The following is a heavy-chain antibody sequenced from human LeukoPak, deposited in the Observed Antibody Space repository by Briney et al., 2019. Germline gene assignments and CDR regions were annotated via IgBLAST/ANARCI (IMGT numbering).Heavy chain of an antibody. CDR3: ARDYYDNSGYYIILDYFDY. J-gene: IGHJ4*02. V-gene: IGHV3-48*04. D-gene: IGHD3-22*01. CDR1: GFTFSSYS. Sequence: GGSLRLSCAASGFTFSSYSMNWVRQAPGKGLEWVSYISSSSSTIYYADSVKGRFTISRDNAKNSLYLQMNSLRAEDTAVYYCARDYYDNSGYYIILDYFDYWGQGTLVTVSS. CDR2: ISSSSSTI.